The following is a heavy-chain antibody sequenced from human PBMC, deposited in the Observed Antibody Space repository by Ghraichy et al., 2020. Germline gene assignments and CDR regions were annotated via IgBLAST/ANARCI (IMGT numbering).Heavy chain of an antibody. D-gene: IGHD5-18*01. CDR3: ARQPNSYGSPMYFDY. CDR2: IYTSGST. CDR1: GGSISSYY. Sequence: SETLSLTCTVSGGSISSYYWSWIRQPPGKGLEWIGYIYTSGSTNYNPSLKSRVTISVDTSKNQFSLKLSSVTAADTAVYYCARQPNSYGSPMYFDYWGQGTLVTVSS. V-gene: IGHV4-4*09. J-gene: IGHJ4*02.